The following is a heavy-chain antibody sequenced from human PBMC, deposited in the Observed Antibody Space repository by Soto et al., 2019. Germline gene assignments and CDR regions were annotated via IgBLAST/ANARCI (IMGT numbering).Heavy chain of an antibody. CDR1: GGSISSSY. J-gene: IGHJ4*02. V-gene: IGHV4-59*08. D-gene: IGHD6-13*01. CDR3: ARQLTY. CDR2: IYDSGST. Sequence: SETLSLTCTVSGGSISSSYWSWIRQPPGKGLEWIGYIYDSGSTYYNSSLKSRVTMSVDTSKNQFSLKLSSVTAADTAVYYCARQLTYWGQGTPVTVSS.